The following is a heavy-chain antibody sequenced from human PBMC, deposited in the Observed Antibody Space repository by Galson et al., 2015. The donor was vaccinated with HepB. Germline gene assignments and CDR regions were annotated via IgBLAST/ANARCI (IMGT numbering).Heavy chain of an antibody. CDR1: GFTFSSYG. D-gene: IGHD5-12*01. Sequence: LRLSCAASGFTFSSYGMHWVRQAPGKGLEWVAVIWYDGSNKYYADSVKGRFTISRDNSKNTLYLQMNSLRAEDTAVYYCARDSGYDEMVTGYFDLWGRGTLVTVSS. V-gene: IGHV3-33*01. CDR3: ARDSGYDEMVTGYFDL. J-gene: IGHJ2*01. CDR2: IWYDGSNK.